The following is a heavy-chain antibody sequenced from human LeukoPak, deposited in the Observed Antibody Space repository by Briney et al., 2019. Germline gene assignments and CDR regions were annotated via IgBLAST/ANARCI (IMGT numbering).Heavy chain of an antibody. V-gene: IGHV3-30-3*01. J-gene: IGHJ4*02. Sequence: GGSLRLSCAASGFTFSSYAMHWVRQAPGKGLEWVAVISYDGSNKYYADSVKGRFTISRDNSKNTLYLQMNSLRAEDTAVYYCASHSSAKPFDYCGQGTLVTVSS. CDR2: ISYDGSNK. D-gene: IGHD2-2*01. CDR1: GFTFSSYA. CDR3: ASHSSAKPFDY.